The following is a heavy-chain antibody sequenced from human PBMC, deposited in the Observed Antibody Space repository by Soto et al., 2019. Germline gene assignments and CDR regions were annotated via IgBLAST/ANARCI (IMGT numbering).Heavy chain of an antibody. Sequence: EVQILESGGGLVQPGGSLRLSCAASGFTFGSYAMSWVRQAPGKGLEWVANIKQDGSEKYYVDSVKGRFTISRDNAKNSLYLQMNSLRAEDTAVYYCARDIKVPFDYWGQGTLVTVSS. V-gene: IGHV3-7*03. CDR2: IKQDGSEK. J-gene: IGHJ4*02. CDR1: GFTFGSYA. CDR3: ARDIKVPFDY. D-gene: IGHD1-20*01.